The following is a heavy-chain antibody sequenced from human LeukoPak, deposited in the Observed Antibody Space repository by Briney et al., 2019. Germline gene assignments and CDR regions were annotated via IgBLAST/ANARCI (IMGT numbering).Heavy chain of an antibody. D-gene: IGHD6-13*01. V-gene: IGHV4-4*02. J-gene: IGHJ6*02. CDR1: GGSISTTNW. Sequence: SETLSLTCGVSGGSISTTNWWSWVRQPPGQGLEWIGEISLSGLTNYSPSLNSRVTMSLDKPKNQLSLNLSSVTAADTAVYYCARQPPAATYLADYYYYGTDVWGQGTTVTVSS. CDR3: ARQPPAATYLADYYYYGTDV. CDR2: ISLSGLT.